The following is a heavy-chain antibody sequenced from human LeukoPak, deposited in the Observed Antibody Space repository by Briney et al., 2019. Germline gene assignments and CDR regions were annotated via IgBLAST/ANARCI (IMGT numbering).Heavy chain of an antibody. CDR3: ARGGGYTYGPGNFEY. D-gene: IGHD5-18*01. J-gene: IGHJ4*02. CDR1: GFTFSNAW. CDR2: IFTSGST. Sequence: GSLRLSCAASGFTFSNAWMSWVRRAPGKGLEWLGRIFTSGSTNYNPSLKSRVTMSVDTSKNQFSLKLSSVTAADTAVYYCARGGGYTYGPGNFEYWGQGTLVTVSS. V-gene: IGHV4-4*07.